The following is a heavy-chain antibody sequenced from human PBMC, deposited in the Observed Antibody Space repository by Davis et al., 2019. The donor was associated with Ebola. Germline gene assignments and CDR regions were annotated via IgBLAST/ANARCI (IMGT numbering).Heavy chain of an antibody. CDR1: GGTFSSYT. J-gene: IGHJ4*02. V-gene: IGHV1-69*02. CDR2: IIPILGIA. CDR3: RLDFTPPGDY. Sequence: SVKVSCKASGGTFSSYTISWVRQAPGQGLEWMGRIIPILGIANYAQKLQGRVTITANKSTSTAYMELSSLRSEDTAVYYCRLDFTPPGDYWGQGTLVTVSS. D-gene: IGHD3/OR15-3a*01.